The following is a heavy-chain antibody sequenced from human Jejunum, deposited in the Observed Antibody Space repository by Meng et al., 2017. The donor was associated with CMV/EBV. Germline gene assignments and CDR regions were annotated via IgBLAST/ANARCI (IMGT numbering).Heavy chain of an antibody. V-gene: IGHV4-39*07. CDR1: GDSISSGTHY. D-gene: IGHD6-19*01. Sequence: QLQLQEAGPGLVKPSETLSLTCTVSGDSISSGTHYWAWIRQPPGKGLEWIGSVYYTGSTYYNPSLKSRLTISVDRTKNQFSLKLTSVTAADTAIYYCAREGRGYISGELAYWGQGTLVTVSS. CDR3: AREGRGYISGELAY. J-gene: IGHJ4*02. CDR2: VYYTGST.